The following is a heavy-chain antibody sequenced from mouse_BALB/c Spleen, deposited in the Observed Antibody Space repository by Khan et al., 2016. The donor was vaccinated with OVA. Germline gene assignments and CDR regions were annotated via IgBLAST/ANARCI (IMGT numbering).Heavy chain of an antibody. J-gene: IGHJ4*01. Sequence: VQLKESGPGLAAPSQSLSITCTISGFSLTNYGVHWVRQPPGKGLECLVVIWSDGSTNYNSVLKSRLTITKDNSQSQVFLKMNSLQTDDTAIYFCARQPYYHYNIMDYWGQGTSVTVSS. V-gene: IGHV2-6-1*01. CDR3: ARQPYYHYNIMDY. CDR2: IWSDGST. D-gene: IGHD2-10*01. CDR1: GFSLTNYG.